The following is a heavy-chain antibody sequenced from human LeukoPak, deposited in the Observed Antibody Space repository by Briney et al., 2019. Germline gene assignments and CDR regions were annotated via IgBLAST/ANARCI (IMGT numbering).Heavy chain of an antibody. CDR1: GFSFNPYW. CDR2: INTDGSST. J-gene: IGHJ5*02. Sequence: GGSLRLSCAASGFSFNPYWMHWVRQAPVKGLLWVSSINTDGSSTSYADSVKGRFTISRDNAKNTLYLQMNSLRVEDSAVYYCVRPSCAILTGYSPFDPWGQGTLVTVST. CDR3: VRPSCAILTGYSPFDP. D-gene: IGHD3-9*01. V-gene: IGHV3-74*01.